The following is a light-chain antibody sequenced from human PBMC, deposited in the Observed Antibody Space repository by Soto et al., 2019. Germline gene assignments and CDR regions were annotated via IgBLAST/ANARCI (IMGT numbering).Light chain of an antibody. Sequence: QSAVTQPGSVCGARGQRGTIKSTGSSSNIGAGYDVHWYQQLPGTAPKLLIYVNTNRPSGVPDRFSGSKSGTSASLAITGLQAEDEADYYCHSYDSSLSGYVFGTGTKVTVL. V-gene: IGLV1-40*02. J-gene: IGLJ1*01. CDR2: VNT. CDR1: SSNIGAGYD. CDR3: HSYDSSLSGYV.